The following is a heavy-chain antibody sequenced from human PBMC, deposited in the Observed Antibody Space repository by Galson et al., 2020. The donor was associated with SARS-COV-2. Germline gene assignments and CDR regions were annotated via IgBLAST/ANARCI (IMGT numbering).Heavy chain of an antibody. Sequence: GGSLRLSCAASGFTFDDYGMHWVRQAPGKGLEWVSGISWNRGNLCYADSVRGRFTISRDSAKNSLHLQMNSLRVEDTALYFCVRVSVSWHWLVGGIDSWAPGALVPVS. CDR3: VRVSVSWHWLVGGIDS. CDR1: GFTFDDYG. D-gene: IGHD2-15*01. CDR2: ISWNRGNL. V-gene: IGHV3-9*01. J-gene: IGHJ4*02.